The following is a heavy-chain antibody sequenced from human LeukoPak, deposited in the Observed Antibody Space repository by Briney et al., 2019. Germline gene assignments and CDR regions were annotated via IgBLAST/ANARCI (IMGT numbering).Heavy chain of an antibody. CDR1: GFTFSSYS. CDR3: VRGRGAGPGAHFDY. CDR2: ISSSSSYI. J-gene: IGHJ4*02. Sequence: GGSLRLSCAASGFTFSSYSMNWVRQAPGKGLEWVSSISSSSSYIYYADSVKGRFTISRDNAKNSLYLQMNSLRAEDAAAYYCVRGRGAGPGAHFDYWGQGTLVTVSS. V-gene: IGHV3-21*04. D-gene: IGHD3-10*01.